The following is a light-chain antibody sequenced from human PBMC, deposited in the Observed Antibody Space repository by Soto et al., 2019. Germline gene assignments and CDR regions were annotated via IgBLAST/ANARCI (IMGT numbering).Light chain of an antibody. CDR3: SSYAGTHIV. J-gene: IGLJ1*01. CDR1: RSDVGGYNY. V-gene: IGLV2-8*01. Sequence: QSALTQPPSASGSPGQSVAISCTGTRSDVGGYNYVSWYQQLPGKAPKLMIYDVSKRPSGVPDRFSGSKSGNSASLTVSGLQAADEADYYCSSYAGTHIVFGTGTKLTVL. CDR2: DVS.